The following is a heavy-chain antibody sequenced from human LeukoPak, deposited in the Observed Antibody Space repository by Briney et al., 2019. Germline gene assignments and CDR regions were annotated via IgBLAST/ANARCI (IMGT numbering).Heavy chain of an antibody. V-gene: IGHV4-59*08. CDR1: GGSISSYY. J-gene: IGHJ5*02. CDR2: IYYSGST. D-gene: IGHD3-10*01. CDR3: ARSSGPLWFGEALDP. Sequence: SETLSLTCTVSGGSISSYYWSWIRQPPGKGLEWIGYIYYSGSTYYNPSLKSRVTISIDTSRNQFSLNLSSVTAADTAVYYCARSSGPLWFGEALDPWGQGTLVTVSS.